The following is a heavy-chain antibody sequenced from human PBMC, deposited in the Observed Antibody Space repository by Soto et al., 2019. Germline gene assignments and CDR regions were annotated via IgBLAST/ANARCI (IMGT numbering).Heavy chain of an antibody. V-gene: IGHV4-59*12. CDR3: ARVVLGMAFDI. CDR2: IYYSGST. D-gene: IGHD6-13*01. Sequence: SETLSLTCTVSGGSISSYYWSWIRQPPGKGLEWIGYIYYSGSTNYNPSLKSRVTISVDTSKNQFSLKASDTAMYYCARVVLGMAFDIWGQGTMVTVSS. CDR1: GGSISSYY. J-gene: IGHJ3*02.